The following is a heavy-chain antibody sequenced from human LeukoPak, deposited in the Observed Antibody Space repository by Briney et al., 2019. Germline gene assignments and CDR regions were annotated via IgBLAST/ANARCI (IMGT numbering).Heavy chain of an antibody. V-gene: IGHV3-48*03. D-gene: IGHD3-10*02. CDR3: AELGITMIGGV. Sequence: GGSLRLSCAASGFTFSRYEMNWVRQAPGKGLEWVSYITSSGSTIYYTDSVKGRFTISRDNAKNSLYLQMNSLRAEDTAVYYCAELGITMIGGVWGKGTTVTISS. J-gene: IGHJ6*04. CDR1: GFTFSRYE. CDR2: ITSSGSTI.